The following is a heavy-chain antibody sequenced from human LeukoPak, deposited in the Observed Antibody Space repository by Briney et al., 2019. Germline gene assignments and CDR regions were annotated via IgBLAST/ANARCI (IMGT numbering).Heavy chain of an antibody. D-gene: IGHD3-22*01. V-gene: IGHV4-59*01. CDR2: IYYSGST. CDR1: GGSISSYY. CDR3: ARDQDSSGYYLDY. Sequence: SETLSLTCTVSGGSISSYYWSWIRQPPGKGLEWIGYIYYSGSTNYNPSLKSRVTISVDTSKNQFSLKLSSVTAADTAVYYCARDQDSSGYYLDYWDQGTLVTVSS. J-gene: IGHJ4*02.